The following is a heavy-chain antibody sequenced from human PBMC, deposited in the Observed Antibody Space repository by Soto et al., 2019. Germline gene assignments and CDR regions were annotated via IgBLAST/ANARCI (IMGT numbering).Heavy chain of an antibody. J-gene: IGHJ4*02. CDR1: GFTFDDYA. CDR3: AKDKSMPN. CDR2: ISWNSGSI. Sequence: GGSLRLSCAASGFTFDDYAMHWVRQAPGKGLEWVSGISWNSGSIGYADSVKGRFTISRDNAKNSLYLQMNSLRAEDTALYYCAKDKSMPNWGQGTLVTVSS. D-gene: IGHD2-2*01. V-gene: IGHV3-9*01.